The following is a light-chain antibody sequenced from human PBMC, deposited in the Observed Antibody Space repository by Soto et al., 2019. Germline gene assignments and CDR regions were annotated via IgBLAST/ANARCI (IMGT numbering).Light chain of an antibody. V-gene: IGLV2-14*01. CDR1: SSDVGGYKY. Sequence: QSALTQPASVSGSPGQSITISCTGTSSDVGGYKYVSWYQQHPDKAPKLIIFEVSNRPSGVPDRFSGSRSGTSGSLAISGLRSEDEGDYYCATWDESLRTWLFGGGTKLTVL. CDR3: ATWDESLRTWL. J-gene: IGLJ3*02. CDR2: EVS.